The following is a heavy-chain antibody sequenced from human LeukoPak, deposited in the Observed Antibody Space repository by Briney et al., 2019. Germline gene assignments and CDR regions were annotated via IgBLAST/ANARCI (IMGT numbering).Heavy chain of an antibody. CDR1: GGSISSGSYY. Sequence: PSETLSLTCTVSGGSISSGSYYWSWIRQPAGKGLEWIGRIYTSGSTNYNPSLKSRVTISVDTSKNQFSLKLSSVTAADTAVYYCTRDRGQWVVDYWGQGTLVTVSS. J-gene: IGHJ4*02. D-gene: IGHD6-19*01. CDR2: IYTSGST. V-gene: IGHV4-61*02. CDR3: TRDRGQWVVDY.